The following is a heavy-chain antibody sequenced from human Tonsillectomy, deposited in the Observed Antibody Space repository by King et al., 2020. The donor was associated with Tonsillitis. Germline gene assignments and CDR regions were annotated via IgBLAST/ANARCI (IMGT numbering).Heavy chain of an antibody. CDR2: IYYSGST. CDR3: ARLYPGSSVWFDP. Sequence: QLQESGPGLVRPSETLSLTCTVSGGSITSSTYFWGWIRQPPGKGLEWIGTIYYSGSTYSNSSLKSRVTISVDTSKNQISLKLNSVTAADTAVYFCARLYPGSSVWFDPWGQGTLVTVSS. CDR1: GGSITSSTYF. J-gene: IGHJ5*02. D-gene: IGHD6-6*01. V-gene: IGHV4-39*01.